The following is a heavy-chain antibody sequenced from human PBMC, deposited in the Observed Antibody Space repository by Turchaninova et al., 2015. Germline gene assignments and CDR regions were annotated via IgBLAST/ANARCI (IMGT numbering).Heavy chain of an antibody. D-gene: IGHD5-18*01. CDR1: GGSLSSSSYY. J-gene: IGHJ4*02. V-gene: IGHV4-39*07. CDR2: ISYSGNT. CDR3: ARSGGAAMADFDY. Sequence: QLQLQESGPGLVKPSETLSLPLTLSGGSLSSSSYYWGWIRPPPGQGLEWIESISYSGNTYYNPSLKTRVTISVDTSKNQFSLKLNSVTAADTAVYYCARSGGAAMADFDYWGQGTLVTVSS.